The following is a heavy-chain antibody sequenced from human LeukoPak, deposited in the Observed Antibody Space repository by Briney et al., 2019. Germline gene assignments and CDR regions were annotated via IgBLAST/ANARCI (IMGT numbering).Heavy chain of an antibody. J-gene: IGHJ6*03. Sequence: SETLSLTCTVSGGSISSYYWSWIRQPAGKGLEWIGRIYTSGSTNYNPSLKSRVTMSVDTSKNQFSLKLSSVTAADTAVYYCAREDIQLWPRRHYYMGVWGKGTTVTVSS. CDR2: IYTSGST. CDR3: AREDIQLWPRRHYYMGV. CDR1: GGSISSYY. V-gene: IGHV4-4*07. D-gene: IGHD5-18*01.